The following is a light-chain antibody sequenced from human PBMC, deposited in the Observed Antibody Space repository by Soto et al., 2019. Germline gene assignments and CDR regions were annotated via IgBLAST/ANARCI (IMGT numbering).Light chain of an antibody. Sequence: EKVMTQSPATLSVSPGERATLSCRASQRVRSNLAWYQQKPGQPPRLLIYDASTRATGIPSRFSGSGSGTEFTLTISRLKSEDFAVYYCQQYDNWPRTFGQGTRVDFK. CDR1: QRVRSN. J-gene: IGKJ1*01. CDR2: DAS. CDR3: QQYDNWPRT. V-gene: IGKV3-15*01.